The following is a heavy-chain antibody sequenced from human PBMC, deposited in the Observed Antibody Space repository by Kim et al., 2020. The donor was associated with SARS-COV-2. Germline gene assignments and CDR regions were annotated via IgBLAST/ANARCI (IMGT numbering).Heavy chain of an antibody. V-gene: IGHV4-59*01. J-gene: IGHJ6*02. CDR1: GGSISSYY. D-gene: IGHD3-3*01. CDR2: IYYSGST. CDR3: ARVVRDFWSGEGGYGMDV. Sequence: SETLSLTCTVSGGSISSYYWSWIRQPPGKGLEWIGYIYYSGSTNYNPSLKSRVTISVDTSKNQFSLKLSSVTAADTAVYYCARVVRDFWSGEGGYGMDVWGQGTTVTVSS.